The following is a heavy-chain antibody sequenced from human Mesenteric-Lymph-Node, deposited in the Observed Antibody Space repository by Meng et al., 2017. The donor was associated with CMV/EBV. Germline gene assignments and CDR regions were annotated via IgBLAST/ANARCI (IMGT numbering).Heavy chain of an antibody. CDR3: GKDLQPGGLDI. CDR2: FHLGNGRT. Sequence: GGSLRLSCAVSGINFDAHAMHWVRQVPGKGLEWVSGFHLGNGRTGYADSVKGRFTVSRDTAQNSLYLQMNSLRPDDTALYYCGKDLQPGGLDIWGQGTTVTVSS. CDR1: GINFDAHA. J-gene: IGHJ6*02. V-gene: IGHV3-9*01. D-gene: IGHD5-18*01.